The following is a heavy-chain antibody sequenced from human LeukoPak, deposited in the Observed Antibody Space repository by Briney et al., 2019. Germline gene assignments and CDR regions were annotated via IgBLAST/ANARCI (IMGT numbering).Heavy chain of an antibody. CDR1: GGSFSGYY. D-gene: IGHD2-15*01. CDR3: ARAGVRPCSGGSCYPRFDY. V-gene: IGHV4-34*01. CDR2: INHSGST. Sequence: SETLSLTCAVYGGSFSGYYWSWIRQPPGKGLEWIGEINHSGSTNYNPSLKSRVTISVDTSKNQFSLKLSSVTAADTAVYYCARAGVRPCSGGSCYPRFDYWGQGTLVTVSS. J-gene: IGHJ4*02.